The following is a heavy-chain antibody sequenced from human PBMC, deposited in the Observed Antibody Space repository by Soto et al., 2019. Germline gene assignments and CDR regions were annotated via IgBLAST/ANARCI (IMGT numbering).Heavy chain of an antibody. CDR3: ARDRGRPDLRDTHYYDSSGLDYGMDV. V-gene: IGHV3-7*01. Sequence: EVRLVESGGGLVQPGGSLTLSCAASGFTFSSYWMTWVRQAPGKGLEWVANINQDGSEKYYMDSMKGRITISRDNAKNSRLLQLNSLRAEDTAVYYCARDRGRPDLRDTHYYDSSGLDYGMDVWGQGTTVTVSS. CDR2: INQDGSEK. CDR1: GFTFSSYW. D-gene: IGHD3-22*01. J-gene: IGHJ6*02.